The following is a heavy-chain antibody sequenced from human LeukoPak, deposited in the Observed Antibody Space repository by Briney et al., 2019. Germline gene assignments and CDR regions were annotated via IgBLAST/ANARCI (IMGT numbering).Heavy chain of an antibody. CDR2: IYYSGST. D-gene: IGHD3-10*01. CDR1: GGSISSYY. V-gene: IGHV4-59*08. Sequence: SETLSLTCTVSGGSISSYYWSWIRQPPGKGLEWIGYIYYSGSTNYNPFLKSRVTISVDTSKNQFSLKLSSVTAADTAVYYCASGRITMVRGAIMGSYFDYWGQGTLVTVSS. J-gene: IGHJ4*02. CDR3: ASGRITMVRGAIMGSYFDY.